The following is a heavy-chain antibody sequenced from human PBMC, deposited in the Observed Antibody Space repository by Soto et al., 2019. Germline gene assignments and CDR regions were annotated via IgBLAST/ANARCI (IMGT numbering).Heavy chain of an antibody. V-gene: IGHV6-1*01. J-gene: IGHJ5*02. CDR3: ARGDNLGPKTGYAFDP. CDR1: GDSVSSNTAS. CDR2: TYFRSKWYN. Sequence: SQTLSLTCAISGDSVSSNTASWNWIRQSPSRGLEWLGRTYFRSKWYNDYAVSVKSRIIINPDTSNNQFSLQLNSVTPEDTAVYFCARGDNLGPKTGYAFDPWGQGIMVTVSS. D-gene: IGHD5-12*01.